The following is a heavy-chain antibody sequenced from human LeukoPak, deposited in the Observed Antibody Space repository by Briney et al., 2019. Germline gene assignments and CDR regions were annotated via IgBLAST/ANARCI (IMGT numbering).Heavy chain of an antibody. CDR1: GGSISTYY. Sequence: SETLSLTCTVSGGSISTYYWSWIRQPPGKGLEWIGYIYYTGSTSYNPSLKSRVTMSLDTSKNQFSLELNSVTPADTAVYYCARGGNYWPQWWFDPWGRGTLVSVSS. V-gene: IGHV4-59*01. CDR2: IYYTGST. CDR3: ARGGNYWPQWWFDP. D-gene: IGHD1-26*01. J-gene: IGHJ5*02.